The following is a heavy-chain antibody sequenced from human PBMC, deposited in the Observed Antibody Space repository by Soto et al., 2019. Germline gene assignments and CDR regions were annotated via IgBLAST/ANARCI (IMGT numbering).Heavy chain of an antibody. Sequence: PGGSLRLSCAASGFTFSDYYMSWIRQAPGKGLEWVSYISSSSYTNYADSVKGRFTISRDNAKNSLYLQMNSLRAEDTAVYYCARVLGYCSGGSCSRGGYWGQGTLVTVSS. D-gene: IGHD2-15*01. CDR3: ARVLGYCSGGSCSRGGY. J-gene: IGHJ4*02. CDR2: ISSSSYT. V-gene: IGHV3-11*05. CDR1: GFTFSDYY.